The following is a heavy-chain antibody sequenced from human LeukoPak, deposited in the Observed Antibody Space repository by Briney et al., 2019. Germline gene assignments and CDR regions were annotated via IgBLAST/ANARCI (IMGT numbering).Heavy chain of an antibody. CDR1: GYTFTSYA. CDR2: INTNTGNP. Sequence: ASVKVSCKASGYTFTSYAMNWVRQAPGQGLEWMGWINTNTGNPTYAQGFTGRFVFSLDTSVSTAYLQISSLKAEDTAVYYCARGPEGGSGWYFAGYYFDYWGQGTLVTVSS. J-gene: IGHJ4*02. CDR3: ARGPEGGSGWYFAGYYFDY. V-gene: IGHV7-4-1*02. D-gene: IGHD6-19*01.